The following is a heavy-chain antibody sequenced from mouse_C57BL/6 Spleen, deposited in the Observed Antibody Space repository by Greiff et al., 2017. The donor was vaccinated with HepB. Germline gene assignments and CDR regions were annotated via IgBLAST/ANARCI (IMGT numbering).Heavy chain of an antibody. J-gene: IGHJ2*01. V-gene: IGHV1-80*01. CDR1: GYAFSSYW. CDR3: ASYWSYYGSNYFDY. D-gene: IGHD1-1*01. CDR2: IYPGDGDT. Sequence: VQLQQSGAELVKPGASVKISCKASGYAFSSYWMNWVKQRPGKGLEWIGQIYPGDGDTNYNGKFKGKATLTADRSSSTAYMQLSSLTSEDSAVYFCASYWSYYGSNYFDYWGQGTTLTVSS.